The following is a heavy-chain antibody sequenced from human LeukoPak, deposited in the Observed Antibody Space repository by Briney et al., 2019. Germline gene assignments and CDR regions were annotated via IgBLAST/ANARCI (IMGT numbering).Heavy chain of an antibody. V-gene: IGHV3-30*04. CDR1: GFTFSSYA. Sequence: GGSLRLSCAASGFTFSSYAMRWVRQAPGKGLEWVAVISYDGRNKYYADSVKGRFTISRDNSKNTLYLQMNSLRAEDTAVYYCARDLDYYYMDVWGKGTTVTVSS. CDR2: ISYDGRNK. CDR3: ARDLDYYYMDV. J-gene: IGHJ6*03.